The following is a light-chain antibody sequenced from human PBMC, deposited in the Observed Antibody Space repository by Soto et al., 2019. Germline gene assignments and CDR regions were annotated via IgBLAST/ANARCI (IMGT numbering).Light chain of an antibody. CDR3: QQYNGWPRT. CDR2: DAS. V-gene: IGKV3-15*01. Sequence: EIVLTQSPGTLSLSPGERATLSCRASQSVGSSYLAWYQQKPGQAPRLLIYDASTRATGFPARFSGSGSGTEFTLTISSLQSEDFVVYYCQQYNGWPRTFGQGTKVDIK. CDR1: QSVGSSY. J-gene: IGKJ1*01.